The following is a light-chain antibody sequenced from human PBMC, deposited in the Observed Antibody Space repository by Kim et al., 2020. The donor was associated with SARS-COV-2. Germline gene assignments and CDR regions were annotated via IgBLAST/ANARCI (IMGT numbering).Light chain of an antibody. J-gene: IGKJ2*01. CDR2: DAS. V-gene: IGKV3-11*01. CDR1: QSVSSY. Sequence: SLSPGERATLSCRASQSVSSYLAWYQQKPGQAPRLLFYDASNRATGIPARFSGSGSGTDFTLTISSLEPEDFAVYYCQQRSNWPGTFGQGTKLEI. CDR3: QQRSNWPGT.